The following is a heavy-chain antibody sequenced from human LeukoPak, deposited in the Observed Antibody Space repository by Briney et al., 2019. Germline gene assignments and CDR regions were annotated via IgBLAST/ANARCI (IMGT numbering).Heavy chain of an antibody. CDR3: ARGSTNMDV. D-gene: IGHD5/OR15-5a*01. J-gene: IGHJ6*03. Sequence: PGGSLRLSCAASGFTFSNYWMSWVRQAPGKGLEWVANIKQDGSEKYYVDSVKGRFTISRDNAKNSLYLQMNSLRAEDTAVYYCARGSTNMDVWGKGTTVTISS. CDR2: IKQDGSEK. V-gene: IGHV3-7*01. CDR1: GFTFSNYW.